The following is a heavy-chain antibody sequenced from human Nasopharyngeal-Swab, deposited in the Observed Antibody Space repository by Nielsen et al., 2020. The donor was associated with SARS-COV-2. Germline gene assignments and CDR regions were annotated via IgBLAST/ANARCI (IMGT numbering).Heavy chain of an antibody. CDR3: ARFYDYVWGSYPQWTAFDI. CDR2: IIPIFGTA. Sequence: SVKVSCKASGGTFSSYAISWVRQAPGQGLEWMGGIIPIFGTANYAQKFQGRVTITADESTSTAYMELSSLRSEDTAVYYCARFYDYVWGSYPQWTAFDIWGQGTTVTVSS. V-gene: IGHV1-69*13. J-gene: IGHJ3*02. CDR1: GGTFSSYA. D-gene: IGHD3-16*02.